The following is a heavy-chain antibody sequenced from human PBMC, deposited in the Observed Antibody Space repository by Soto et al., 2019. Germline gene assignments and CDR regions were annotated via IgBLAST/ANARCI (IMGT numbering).Heavy chain of an antibody. V-gene: IGHV3-11*06. CDR2: ISSSSSYT. J-gene: IGHJ4*02. CDR1: GFTFSDYY. D-gene: IGHD6-13*01. CDR3: ARKAAAGTSFDY. Sequence: SLRLSCAASGFTFSDYYMSWIRQAPGKGLEWVSYISSSSSYTNYADSVKGRFTISRDNAKNSLYLQMNSLRAEDTAVYYCARKAAAGTSFDYRCQGILVTVSS.